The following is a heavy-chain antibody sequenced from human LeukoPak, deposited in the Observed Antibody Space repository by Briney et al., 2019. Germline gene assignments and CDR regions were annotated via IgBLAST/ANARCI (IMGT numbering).Heavy chain of an antibody. CDR3: ARVYGDYPSYFDL. D-gene: IGHD4-17*01. CDR1: GDSIRSGGYY. Sequence: SETLSLTCTVSGDSIRSGGYYWGWIRQHPGKGLEWIGYIYHSGRTYYNTSLQSRFTISVDTSKNQFSLKLSSVTAADTAVYYCARVYGDYPSYFDLWGQGTPVTVSS. V-gene: IGHV4-31*03. J-gene: IGHJ4*02. CDR2: IYHSGRT.